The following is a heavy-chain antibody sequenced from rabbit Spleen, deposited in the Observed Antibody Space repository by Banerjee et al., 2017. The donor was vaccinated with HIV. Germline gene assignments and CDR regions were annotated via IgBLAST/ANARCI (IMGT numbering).Heavy chain of an antibody. J-gene: IGHJ5*01. Sequence: QEQLEESGGGLVKPEGSLTLTCTASGFSFSSTYWICWVRQAPGKGLEWIACIYGSNTKTYYASWAKGRFTISKTSSTTVTLQMTSLTAADTATYFCARTGSTNSYPDWLHLWGPGTLVTVS. D-gene: IGHD4-2*01. CDR3: ARTGSTNSYPDWLHL. CDR2: IYGSNTKT. V-gene: IGHV1S45*01. CDR1: GFSFSSTYW.